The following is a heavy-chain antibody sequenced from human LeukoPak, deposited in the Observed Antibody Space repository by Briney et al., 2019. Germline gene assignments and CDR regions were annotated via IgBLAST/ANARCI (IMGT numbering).Heavy chain of an antibody. CDR2: LSGNAGRP. CDR1: GYTFISYA. CDR3: AKDHRDSGNYYYYYGLDV. Sequence: GGSLRLSCAASGYTFISYAMSWVRQAPGKGLEWVSSLSGNAGRPYYADSVKGRFTISRDNSKNTLYLQMNSLRAEDTAVYYCAKDHRDSGNYYYYYGLDVWGQGTMVTVSS. D-gene: IGHD1-26*01. J-gene: IGHJ6*02. V-gene: IGHV3-23*01.